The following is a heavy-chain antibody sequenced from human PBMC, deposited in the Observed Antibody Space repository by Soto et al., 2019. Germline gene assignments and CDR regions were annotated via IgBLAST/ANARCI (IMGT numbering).Heavy chain of an antibody. CDR2: IYYSGST. V-gene: IGHV4-39*01. J-gene: IGHJ6*03. Sequence: QLQLXXSGPGLVKPXXXXSLTXTVXGGSISSSSYYWGWIRQPPGKGLEWIGSIYYSGSTYYNPSLKSRVTISVDTSKNQFSLKLSSVTAADTAVYYCASLSNTIFGVVIIYYMDVWGKGTTVTVSS. CDR1: GGSISSSSYY. CDR3: ASLSNTIFGVVIIYYMDV. D-gene: IGHD3-3*01.